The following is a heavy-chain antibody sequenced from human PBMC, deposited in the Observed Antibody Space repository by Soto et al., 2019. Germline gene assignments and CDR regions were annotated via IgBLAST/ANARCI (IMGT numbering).Heavy chain of an antibody. D-gene: IGHD6-25*01. CDR2: IWYDGSNK. Sequence: GGSLRLSCAASGFTFSSYGMHWVRQAPGKGLEWVAVIWYDGSNKYYADSVKGRFTISRDNSKNTLYLQMNSLRAEDTAVYYWARAPFILDGNNAALDYGGQGPLVTVPS. CDR1: GFTFSSYG. V-gene: IGHV3-33*01. CDR3: ARAPFILDGNNAALDY. J-gene: IGHJ4*02.